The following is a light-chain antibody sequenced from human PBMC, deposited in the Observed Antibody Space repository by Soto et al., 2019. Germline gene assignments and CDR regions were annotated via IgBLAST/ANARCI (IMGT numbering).Light chain of an antibody. V-gene: IGKV1-5*03. CDR1: QTISTW. CDR3: QQYNSYWT. CDR2: KAS. J-gene: IGKJ1*01. Sequence: DIQMTPSPSTLSASVGDRVTITCRASQTISTWLAWYQQKPGRAPKLLIYKASSLESGVPSRFSGSGYGTEFTLTISSLQPDDFATYYCQQYNSYWTFGQGTKVDIK.